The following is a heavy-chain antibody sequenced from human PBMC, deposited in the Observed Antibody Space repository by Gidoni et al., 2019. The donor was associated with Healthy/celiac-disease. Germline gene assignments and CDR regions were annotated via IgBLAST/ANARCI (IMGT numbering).Heavy chain of an antibody. CDR1: GFTFSSYR. J-gene: IGHJ4*02. D-gene: IGHD2-15*01. CDR3: ARAGSRVVVAATYNDY. V-gene: IGHV3-21*01. Sequence: VQLVESGRGLVKPGGSLSLSCAASGFTFSSYRMNWVRQAPGKGLEWVSSMRSSSRYIDDADSGKGRFTIYRENAKNALYLQMNSLREEDTAGYECARAGSRVVVAATYNDYWGQGTLVTVSS. CDR2: MRSSSRYI.